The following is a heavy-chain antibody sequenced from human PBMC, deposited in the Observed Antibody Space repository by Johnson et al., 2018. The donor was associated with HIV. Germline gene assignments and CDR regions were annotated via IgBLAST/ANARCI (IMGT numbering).Heavy chain of an antibody. V-gene: IGHV3-30-3*01. CDR3: ARDKGIAARPDAFDI. J-gene: IGHJ3*02. CDR1: GFTFSSYA. CDR2: ISYDGSNK. Sequence: QVQLVESGGGVVQPGRSLRLSCAASGFTFSSYALHWVRQAPGKGLQWVAVISYDGSNKYYADSVKGRFTISRDNSKNTLYLQMNSLRAEDTAVYYCARDKGIAARPDAFDIWGQGTTVTVSS. D-gene: IGHD6-6*01.